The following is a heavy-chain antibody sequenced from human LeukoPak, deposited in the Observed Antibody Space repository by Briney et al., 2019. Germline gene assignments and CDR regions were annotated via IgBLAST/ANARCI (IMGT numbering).Heavy chain of an antibody. CDR1: GGSISSSSDY. V-gene: IGHV4-61*01. D-gene: IGHD3-22*01. Sequence: SETLSLTCSVSGGSISSSSDYWGWVRQPPGKGLEWIGYIYYSGSTNYNPSLKSQVTISVDTSKNQFSLKLSSVTAADTAVYYCARDSGHSSGYYVRFDPWGQGTLVTVSS. J-gene: IGHJ5*02. CDR2: IYYSGST. CDR3: ARDSGHSSGYYVRFDP.